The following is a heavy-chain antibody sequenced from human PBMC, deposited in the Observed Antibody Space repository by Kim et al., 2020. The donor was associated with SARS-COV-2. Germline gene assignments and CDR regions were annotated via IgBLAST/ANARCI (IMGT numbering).Heavy chain of an antibody. CDR1: GGSFSGYY. J-gene: IGHJ6*02. CDR2: INHSGST. V-gene: IGHV4-34*01. CDR3: ARGTPPPNYGMDV. Sequence: SETLSLTCAVYGGSFSGYYWSWIRQPPGKGLEWIGEINHSGSTNYNPSLKSRVTISVDTSKNQFSLKLSSVTAADTAVYYCARGTPPPNYGMDVWGQGTTVTVSS.